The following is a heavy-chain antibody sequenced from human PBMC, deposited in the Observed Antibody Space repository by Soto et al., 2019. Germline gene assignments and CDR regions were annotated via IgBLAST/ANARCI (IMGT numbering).Heavy chain of an antibody. D-gene: IGHD1-26*01. CDR3: ARGTGGATSSGKDQFDY. CDR1: GFIFGNFW. V-gene: IGHV3-7*01. CDR2: IKQDGSEK. Sequence: EVQLVESGGGLVQPGGSLRLSCAGSGFIFGNFWMTWVRQAPGKGLEWVANIKQDGSEKYYVDSVKGRFTISRDNVKNSLYLQMNSLRSEDTAVYYCARGTGGATSSGKDQFDYWGQEPWSPSP. J-gene: IGHJ4*01.